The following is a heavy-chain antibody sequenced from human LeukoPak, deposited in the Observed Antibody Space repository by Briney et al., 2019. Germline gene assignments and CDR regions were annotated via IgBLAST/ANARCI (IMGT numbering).Heavy chain of an antibody. CDR2: ISYSGST. J-gene: IGHJ4*02. CDR3: AGGGYVGFFDY. D-gene: IGHD5-12*01. V-gene: IGHV4-59*01. CDR1: GGSISSYY. Sequence: SETLSLTCTVSGGSISSYYWSWIRQPPGKGLEWIGYISYSGSTNYSPSLKSRVTISVHTSKNQFSLKLTSVTAADTAVYYCAGGGYVGFFDYWGQGTLVTVSS.